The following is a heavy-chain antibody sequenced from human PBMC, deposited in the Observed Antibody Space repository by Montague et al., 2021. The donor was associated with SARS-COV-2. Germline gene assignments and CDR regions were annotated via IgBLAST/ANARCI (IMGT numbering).Heavy chain of an antibody. CDR1: GGSISSSSYY. D-gene: IGHD3-22*01. CDR2: IYYSGST. J-gene: IGHJ3*02. CDR3: ARFPTSYYYDSKAAPATPDAFDI. V-gene: IGHV4-39*01. Sequence: SETLSLTCTVSGGSISSSSYYWGWNRQPPGKGLEWIGSIYYSGSTYYNPSLKSRVTISVDTSKNQFSLKLSSVTAADTAVYYCARFPTSYYYDSKAAPATPDAFDIWGQGTMVTVSS.